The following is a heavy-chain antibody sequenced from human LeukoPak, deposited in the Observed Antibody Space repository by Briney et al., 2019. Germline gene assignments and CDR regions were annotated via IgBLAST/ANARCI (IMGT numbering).Heavy chain of an antibody. CDR3: ARESGFGIVGALNAFDI. CDR2: IIPIFGTA. D-gene: IGHD1-26*01. Sequence: SVKVSCKASGGTFSSYAISWVRQAPGQGLEWMGGIIPIFGTANYAQKFQGRVTITTDESTSTAYMELSSLRSEDTAVYYCARESGFGIVGALNAFDIWGQGTMVTVSS. J-gene: IGHJ3*02. CDR1: GGTFSSYA. V-gene: IGHV1-69*05.